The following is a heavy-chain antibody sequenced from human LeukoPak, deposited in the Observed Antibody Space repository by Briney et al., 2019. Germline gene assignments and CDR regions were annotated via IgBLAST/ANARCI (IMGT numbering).Heavy chain of an antibody. Sequence: GGSLRLSCAASGFTFSSYEMNWVRQAPGQGLEWVSYISSSGSTIYYADSVKGRFTISRDNAKNSLYLQMNSLRAEDTAVYYCAELGITMIGGVWGKGTTVTISS. CDR3: AELGITMIGGV. V-gene: IGHV3-48*03. CDR2: ISSSGSTI. D-gene: IGHD3-10*02. CDR1: GFTFSSYE. J-gene: IGHJ6*04.